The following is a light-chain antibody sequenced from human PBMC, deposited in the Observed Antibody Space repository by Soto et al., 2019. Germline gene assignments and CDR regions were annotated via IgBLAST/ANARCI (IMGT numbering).Light chain of an antibody. CDR3: QKYNGVPLT. CDR2: AAS. Sequence: DVQMTQSPSSLSAPVGHRVTITCRASQGINNYLAWYQQKPGKVPKVLIYAASTLQSGVPSRFSGSGSGTDFTLTISSLQPEDVAIYYCQKYNGVPLTFGGGTKVDIK. CDR1: QGINNY. J-gene: IGKJ4*01. V-gene: IGKV1-27*01.